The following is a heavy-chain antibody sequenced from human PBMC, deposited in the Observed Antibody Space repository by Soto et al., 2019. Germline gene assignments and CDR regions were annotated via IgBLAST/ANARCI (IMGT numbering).Heavy chain of an antibody. CDR1: GFTLQNYA. CDR3: AKGKSTGDIDWFDP. Sequence: GGSLRLSCTASGFTLQNYAMAWVRQAPGKGLEWVSTLIGGHYGTAYSYSVKGRFTVSRDNSKNCLYLQMNSLGVEDTAMYFCAKGKSTGDIDWFDPWGQGSLFTVSS. J-gene: IGHJ5*02. D-gene: IGHD3-10*01. V-gene: IGHV3-23*01. CDR2: LIGGHYGT.